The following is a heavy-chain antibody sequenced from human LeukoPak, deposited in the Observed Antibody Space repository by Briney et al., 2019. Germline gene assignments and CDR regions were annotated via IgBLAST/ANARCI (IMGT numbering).Heavy chain of an antibody. D-gene: IGHD5/OR15-5a*01. J-gene: IGHJ4*02. Sequence: ASVKVSCKASGYTFTGYYIHWVRQAPGQGLEWMAWINPKSGDTRCAQKFQGSVTMTRDTSFSTAYLEVRSDDTAVYYCARGRPLSTSTTDFTDYWGQGTLVTVSS. CDR1: GYTFTGYY. V-gene: IGHV1-2*02. CDR3: ARGRPLSTSTTDFTDY. CDR2: INPKSGDT.